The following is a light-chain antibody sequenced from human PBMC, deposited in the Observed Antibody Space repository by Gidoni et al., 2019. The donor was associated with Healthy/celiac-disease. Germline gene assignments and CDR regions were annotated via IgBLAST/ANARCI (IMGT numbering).Light chain of an antibody. V-gene: IGKV4-1*01. CDR2: WAS. Sequence: DIGMTQSPEPLAVSLGERATINCKSSQSVLYSSNNKNYLAWYQQKPGQPPKLLIYWASTRESGVPDRFSGSGSGTDFTLTISSLQAEDVAVYYCQQYYSTSWTFGQGTKVEIK. J-gene: IGKJ1*01. CDR1: QSVLYSSNNKNY. CDR3: QQYYSTSWT.